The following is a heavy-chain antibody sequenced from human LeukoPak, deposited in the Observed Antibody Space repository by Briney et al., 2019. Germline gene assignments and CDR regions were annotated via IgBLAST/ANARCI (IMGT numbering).Heavy chain of an antibody. J-gene: IGHJ4*02. D-gene: IGHD1-26*01. CDR2: ISYDGDTK. CDR1: GLTFNNFG. Sequence: GRSLRLSCAASGLTFNNFGFYWVRQAPGKGLEWVSFISYDGDTKSYADSVKGRFTISRDNSKNTLYLQMNSLRDEDTGFYYCARERIVGASFDYWGQGSLITVSS. CDR3: ARERIVGASFDY. V-gene: IGHV3-30-3*01.